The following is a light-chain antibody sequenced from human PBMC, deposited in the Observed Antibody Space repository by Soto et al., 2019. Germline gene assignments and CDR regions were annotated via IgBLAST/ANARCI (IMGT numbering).Light chain of an antibody. J-gene: IGLJ1*01. Sequence: QSVLTQPASVSGSPGRSLTISCTGTSSDVGAYVFVSWYQQYPDKAPKLMIYDVIYRPSWGSNRFSGSKCVNTATLTISGIQAEDEGDSCSSEYTTSSTHVFGTGT. CDR2: DVI. V-gene: IGLV2-14*03. CDR1: SSDVGAYVF. CDR3: SEYTTSSTHV.